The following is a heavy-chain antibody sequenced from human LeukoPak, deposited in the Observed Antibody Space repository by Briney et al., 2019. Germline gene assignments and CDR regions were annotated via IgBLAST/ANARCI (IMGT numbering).Heavy chain of an antibody. J-gene: IGHJ3*02. V-gene: IGHV1-2*02. D-gene: IGHD4-17*01. CDR1: GYTFTGYY. CDR2: INPNSGGT. Sequence: ASVKVSCKASGYTFTGYYMHWVRQAPGQGLEWMGWINPNSGGTNYAQKFQGRVTMTRDTSISTAYMELSRLRSDDTAVYYCARDQDYGDYQSYAFDIWGQGTMVTVSS. CDR3: ARDQDYGDYQSYAFDI.